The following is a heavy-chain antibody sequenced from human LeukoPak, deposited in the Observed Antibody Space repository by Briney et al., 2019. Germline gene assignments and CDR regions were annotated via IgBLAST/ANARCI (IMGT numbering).Heavy chain of an antibody. CDR1: GFTFTNYV. CDR2: ISGSASST. D-gene: IGHD3-3*01. J-gene: IGHJ6*04. Sequence: GGSLRLSCAASGFTFTNYVMTWVRQAPGKGLEWVSAISGSASSTYHADSVKGRFTISRDNSKNTLYLQMNSLRADDTAVYYCMALELYMMDVWGKGTTVTVSS. CDR3: MALELYMMDV. V-gene: IGHV3-23*01.